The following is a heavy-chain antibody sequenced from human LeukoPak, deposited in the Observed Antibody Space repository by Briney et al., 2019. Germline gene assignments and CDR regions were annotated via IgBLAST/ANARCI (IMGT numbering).Heavy chain of an antibody. Sequence: SETLSLTCTVSGGSVSSSSYYWGWIRQPPGKGLEWIGSIYYSGSTYYNPSLKSRVTISVDTSKNQFSLNLTSVTAADTAVYYCARRTGEYSLMWGQGTLVTVSS. J-gene: IGHJ4*02. V-gene: IGHV4-39*01. CDR1: GGSVSSSSYY. D-gene: IGHD5-18*01. CDR3: ARRTGEYSLM. CDR2: IYYSGST.